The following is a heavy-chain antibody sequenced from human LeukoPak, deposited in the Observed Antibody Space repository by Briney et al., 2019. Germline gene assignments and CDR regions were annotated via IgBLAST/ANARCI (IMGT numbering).Heavy chain of an antibody. Sequence: GGSLRLSCADSGFTFSTYAMGWVRQAPGKGLEWVAVISYDGSNKYYADSVKVRFTISTDNSKTTLELQMHSLRAEDTAVYCGAKDPHYDRSVTGGIYYYYGMDVWGQGTTATVSS. V-gene: IGHV3-30*18. CDR3: AKDPHYDRSVTGGIYYYYGMDV. D-gene: IGHD3-22*01. CDR1: GFTFSTYA. J-gene: IGHJ6*02. CDR2: ISYDGSNK.